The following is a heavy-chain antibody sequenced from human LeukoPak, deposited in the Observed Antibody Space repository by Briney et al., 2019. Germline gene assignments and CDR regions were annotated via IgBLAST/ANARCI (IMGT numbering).Heavy chain of an antibody. CDR3: ARDPTTVVTPDDY. CDR2: IIPILGIA. CDR1: GGTFSSYA. J-gene: IGHJ4*02. D-gene: IGHD4-23*01. V-gene: IGHV1-69*10. Sequence: SVTVSCKASGGTFSSYAISWVRQAPGQGLEWMGRIIPILGIANYAQKFQGRVTITADKSTSTAYMELSSLRSEDTAVYYCARDPTTVVTPDDYWGQGTLVTVSS.